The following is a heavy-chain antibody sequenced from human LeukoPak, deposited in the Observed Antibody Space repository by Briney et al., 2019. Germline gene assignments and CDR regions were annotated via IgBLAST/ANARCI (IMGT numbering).Heavy chain of an antibody. J-gene: IGHJ4*02. Sequence: ASVKVSCKASGYTFPTYAIHWVRQAPGQSLEWMGWINAGNGNTKYSQKFQGRVTITWDTSASTAYMELSSLKSEDTAVYYCARGGMLWWQGPDYWGQGTLVTVSS. V-gene: IGHV1-3*01. CDR2: INAGNGNT. D-gene: IGHD2-21*01. CDR1: GYTFPTYA. CDR3: ARGGMLWWQGPDY.